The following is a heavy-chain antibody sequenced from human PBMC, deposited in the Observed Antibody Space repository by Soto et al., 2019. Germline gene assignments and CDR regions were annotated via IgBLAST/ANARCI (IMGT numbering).Heavy chain of an antibody. J-gene: IGHJ4*02. D-gene: IGHD5-18*01. CDR2: IYFSGST. V-gene: IGHV4-31*03. CDR3: ARSPHIQLWSYPSDY. Sequence: SETLSLTCTVSGGSISSSGYYWSWIRQHPGKGLEWIGYIYFSGSTYYNPSLKSRVTISVDTSKNQFSLKLSSVTAADTAVYYCARSPHIQLWSYPSDYWGQGTLVTVSS. CDR1: GGSISSSGYY.